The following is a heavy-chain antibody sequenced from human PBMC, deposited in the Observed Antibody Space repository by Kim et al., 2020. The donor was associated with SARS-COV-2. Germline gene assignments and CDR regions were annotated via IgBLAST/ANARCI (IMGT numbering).Heavy chain of an antibody. J-gene: IGHJ5*02. CDR1: GYTFTGYY. D-gene: IGHD4-17*01. V-gene: IGHV1-2*02. Sequence: ASVKVSCKASGYTFTGYYLHWVRQAPGQGLEWMGWINPNSGATNYAQRFQGRVTMTRDTSISTAYMELSRLTSDDTALYYCAREDSGNYGPWGQGTLVTV. CDR3: AREDSGNYGP. CDR2: INPNSGAT.